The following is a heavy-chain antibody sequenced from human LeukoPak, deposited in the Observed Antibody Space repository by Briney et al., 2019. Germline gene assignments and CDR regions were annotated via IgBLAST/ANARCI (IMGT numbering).Heavy chain of an antibody. Sequence: GGSLRLSCAASVFTFSSAWMSWVRQAPGEGLEWVGRIKSKTDGGTTDYAAPVKGRFTISRDDTKNTLYLQMNSLKTDDTAVYYCSSYPSYYGSGSRLYYFDYWGQGTLVTVSS. J-gene: IGHJ4*02. CDR2: IKSKTDGGTT. CDR3: SSYPSYYGSGSRLYYFDY. D-gene: IGHD3-10*01. CDR1: VFTFSSAW. V-gene: IGHV3-15*01.